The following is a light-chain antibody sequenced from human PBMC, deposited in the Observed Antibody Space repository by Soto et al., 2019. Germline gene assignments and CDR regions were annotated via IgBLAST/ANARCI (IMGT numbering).Light chain of an antibody. CDR2: STD. Sequence: QTVVTQEPSFSVSPGRTVTLTCGLSSGSVSTSYFPSWYQQTPGQAPRTLIFSTDTRSSGVPDRFSGSILGKKAALTITGAQADDESDYYCVLYMGSGIGVFGGGTKLTVL. V-gene: IGLV8-61*01. J-gene: IGLJ3*02. CDR1: SGSVSTSYF. CDR3: VLYMGSGIGV.